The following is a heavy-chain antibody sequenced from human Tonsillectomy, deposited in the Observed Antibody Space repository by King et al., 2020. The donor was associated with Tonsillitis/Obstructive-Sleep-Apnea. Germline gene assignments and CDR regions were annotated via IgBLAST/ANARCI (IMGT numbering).Heavy chain of an antibody. Sequence: QLVQSGAEVKKPGSSVKVSCKASGGTFSSYAISWVRQAPGQGLEWMGGIIPIFCTANYAPKFQGSVTITADESTSTAYMELSSLRSEDTAVYYCARSSVGYDILTGPGYYYYYMDVWGKGTTVTVSS. CDR1: GGTFSSYA. CDR2: IIPIFCTA. J-gene: IGHJ6*03. V-gene: IGHV1-69*01. D-gene: IGHD3-9*01. CDR3: ARSSVGYDILTGPGYYYYYMDV.